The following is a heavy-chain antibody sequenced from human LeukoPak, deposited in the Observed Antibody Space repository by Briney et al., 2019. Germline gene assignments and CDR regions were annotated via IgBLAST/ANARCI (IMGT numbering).Heavy chain of an antibody. V-gene: IGHV4-30-4*08. CDR2: IYYSGST. Sequence: TLSLTCTVSGGSISSGDYYWSWIRQPPGKGLEWIGYIYYSGSTYYNPSLKSRVTISVDTSKNQFSLKLSSVTAADTAVYYCARGVVPAAIPDYWGQGTLVTVPS. CDR3: ARGVVPAAIPDY. J-gene: IGHJ4*02. CDR1: GGSISSGDYY. D-gene: IGHD2-2*02.